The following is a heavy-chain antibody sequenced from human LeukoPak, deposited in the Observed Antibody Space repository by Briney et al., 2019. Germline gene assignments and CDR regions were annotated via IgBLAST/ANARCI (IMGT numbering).Heavy chain of an antibody. J-gene: IGHJ4*02. V-gene: IGHV3-66*01. CDR3: ARSPDILTGYYYFDY. Sequence: PGGSLRLSCAASGFTVSSNYMSWVRQAPGKGLEWVSVIYSGGSTYYADSVKGRLTISRDNSKNTLYLQMNSLRAEDTAVYYCARSPDILTGYYYFDYWGQGTLVTVSS. D-gene: IGHD3-9*01. CDR1: GFTVSSNY. CDR2: IYSGGST.